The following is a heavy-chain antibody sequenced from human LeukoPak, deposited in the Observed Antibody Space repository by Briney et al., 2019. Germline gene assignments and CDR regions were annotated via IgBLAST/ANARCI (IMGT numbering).Heavy chain of an antibody. CDR3: ARGKVVVVITADAFDI. CDR1: GGSISSGDYY. CDR2: IYYSGST. V-gene: IGHV4-31*03. Sequence: SETLSLTCTVSGGSISSGDYYWSWIRQHPGKGLEWIGYIYYSGSTYYNPSLKSRVTISVDTSKNQFSLKLSSVTAADTAVYYCARGKVVVVITADAFDIWGQGTMVTVSS. D-gene: IGHD3-22*01. J-gene: IGHJ3*02.